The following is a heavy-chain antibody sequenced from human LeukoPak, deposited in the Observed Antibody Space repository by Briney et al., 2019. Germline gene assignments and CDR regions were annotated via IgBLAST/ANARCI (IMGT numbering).Heavy chain of an antibody. J-gene: IGHJ4*02. CDR1: GFTFSNYA. V-gene: IGHV3-23*01. CDR3: PKDIGGSDWSQGVFDY. D-gene: IGHD6-19*01. CDR2: ITGGGGTT. Sequence: GGSLRLSCAVSGFTFSNYAMSWVRQAPGKGLEWVSAITGGGGTTFYAGSVKGRFTISRDNSKNTLYLRMSSLRAEDTALYYCPKDIGGSDWSQGVFDYWGQGTLVTVSS.